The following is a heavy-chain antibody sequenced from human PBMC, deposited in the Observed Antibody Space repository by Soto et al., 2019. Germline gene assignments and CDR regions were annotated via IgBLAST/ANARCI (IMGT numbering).Heavy chain of an antibody. CDR1: RFTFSNYA. CDR3: AKGDSSSSSPLDY. J-gene: IGHJ4*02. V-gene: IGHV3-23*01. D-gene: IGHD2-2*01. Sequence: VQLLESGGDLVQPGGSLRLSCAASRFTFSNYAMNWVRQAPGKGLEWVSVISDSGGTTYYTDSVKGRFIVSRDNSKNTLYLQMNSLRAEDTAVYYCAKGDSSSSSPLDYWGRGTLVTVSS. CDR2: ISDSGGTT.